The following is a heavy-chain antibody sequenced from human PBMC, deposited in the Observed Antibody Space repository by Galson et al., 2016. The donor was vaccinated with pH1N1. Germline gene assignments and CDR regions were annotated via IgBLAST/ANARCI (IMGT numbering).Heavy chain of an antibody. V-gene: IGHV3-7*01. CDR3: ARARGSRSAY. CDR2: IKEDGSET. J-gene: IGHJ4*02. CDR1: GFTFRNYW. Sequence: SLRLSCAASGFTFRNYWMHWVRQVPGKGLEWVANIKEDGSETYYVDSVRGRFTISRDNAKNSLYLQMNSLRDEDTALYYCARARGSRSAYWGQGTLVTVS. D-gene: IGHD3-16*02.